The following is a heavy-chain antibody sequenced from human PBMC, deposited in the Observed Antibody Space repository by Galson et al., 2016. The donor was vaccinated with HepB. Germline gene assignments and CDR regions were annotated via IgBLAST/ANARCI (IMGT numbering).Heavy chain of an antibody. Sequence: SLRLSCAASGFPVSHNYMSWVRQAPGKGLEWVSIIYTTGSTSYADPVKARCTISRDDSKNTVHLQTNSLRVGDTALYYCAGIDSSIGWSPVYWGPGSLVTVSS. D-gene: IGHD6-19*01. CDR2: IYTTGST. CDR1: GFPVSHNY. CDR3: AGIDSSIGWSPVY. J-gene: IGHJ4*02. V-gene: IGHV3-53*01.